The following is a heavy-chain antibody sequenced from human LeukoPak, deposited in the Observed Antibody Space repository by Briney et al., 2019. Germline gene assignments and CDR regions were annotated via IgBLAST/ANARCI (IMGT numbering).Heavy chain of an antibody. D-gene: IGHD6-13*01. CDR3: AKGQLSGYSSSWYLFDY. CDR2: ISWNSGSI. CDR1: GFTFDDYA. J-gene: IGHJ4*02. V-gene: IGHV3-9*03. Sequence: GRSLRLSCAASGFTFDDYAMHWVRQAPGKGLEWVSGISWNSGSIGYADSVKGRFTISRDNAKNSLYLQMNSLRAEDMALYYCAKGQLSGYSSSWYLFDYWGQGTLVTVSS.